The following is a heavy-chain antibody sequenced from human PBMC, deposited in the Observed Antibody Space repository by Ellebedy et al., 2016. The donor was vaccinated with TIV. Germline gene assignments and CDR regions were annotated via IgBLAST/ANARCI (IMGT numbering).Heavy chain of an antibody. Sequence: GSLRLXXTVSGGSISSSSYNWGWIRQPPGKGLEWFGNIYYGGNTYYNPSLKSRVTISVDTSRNQFSLKLSSVTAADTAVYYCARVEGIAVAGAGWGQGTLVTVSS. J-gene: IGHJ4*02. CDR1: GGSISSSSYN. CDR3: ARVEGIAVAGAG. D-gene: IGHD6-19*01. CDR2: IYYGGNT. V-gene: IGHV4-39*07.